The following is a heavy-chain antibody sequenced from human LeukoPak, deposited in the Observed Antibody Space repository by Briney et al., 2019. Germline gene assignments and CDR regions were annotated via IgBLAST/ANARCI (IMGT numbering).Heavy chain of an antibody. V-gene: IGHV3-66*02. Sequence: GGSLRLSCAASGFTVSSNYMSWVRQAPGKGLEWVSVIYSGGSTYYADSVKGRFTISRDNSKNTLYLQVNSLRPEDTAVYYCARDLRLTTIFGVVSNWGQGTLVTVSS. J-gene: IGHJ4*02. D-gene: IGHD3-3*01. CDR3: ARDLRLTTIFGVVSN. CDR2: IYSGGST. CDR1: GFTVSSNY.